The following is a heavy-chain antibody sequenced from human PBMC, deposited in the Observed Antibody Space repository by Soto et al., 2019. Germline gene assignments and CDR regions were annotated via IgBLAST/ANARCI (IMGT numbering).Heavy chain of an antibody. D-gene: IGHD3-22*01. CDR2: VYNDGSA. V-gene: IGHV4-4*02. J-gene: IGHJ4*02. CDR3: ARLVYDSRLNYLYFDH. CDR1: GVSIGSGNW. Sequence: SETLSLTCDVSGVSIGSGNWWGWVRQPPGKGLEWIAEVYNDGSANYHPSLESRATISVDRSKNQFSLRLSSVTAADTGKYYCARLVYDSRLNYLYFDHWGQGTLVTVSS.